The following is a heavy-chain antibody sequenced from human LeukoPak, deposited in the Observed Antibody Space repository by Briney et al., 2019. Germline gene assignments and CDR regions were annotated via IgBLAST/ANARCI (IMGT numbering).Heavy chain of an antibody. CDR1: GYTFTDYY. D-gene: IGHD6-6*01. CDR2: VDPEDGET. CDR3: ASLLYSSSSGFDY. V-gene: IGHV1-69-2*01. Sequence: GATAKISCKVSGYTFTDYYMHWVQQAPGKGLEWMGLVDPEDGETIYAEKFQGRVTITADTSTDTAYMELSSPRSEDTAVYYCASLLYSSSSGFDYWGQGTLVTVSS. J-gene: IGHJ4*02.